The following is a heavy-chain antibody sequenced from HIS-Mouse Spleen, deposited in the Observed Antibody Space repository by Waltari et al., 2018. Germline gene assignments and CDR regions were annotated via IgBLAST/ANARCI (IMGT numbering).Heavy chain of an antibody. D-gene: IGHD6-19*01. Sequence: QLQLQESGPGLVKPSETLSLTCTVSGGSISSSSYYWGWIRQPPGTGLEWIGSIYYSGSTYYNPSLKSRVTISVDTSKNQFSLKLSSVTAADTAVYYCARDPIFEWLVPGYFQHWSQGTLVTVSS. V-gene: IGHV4-39*07. CDR1: GGSISSSSYY. CDR2: IYYSGST. CDR3: ARDPIFEWLVPGYFQH. J-gene: IGHJ1*01.